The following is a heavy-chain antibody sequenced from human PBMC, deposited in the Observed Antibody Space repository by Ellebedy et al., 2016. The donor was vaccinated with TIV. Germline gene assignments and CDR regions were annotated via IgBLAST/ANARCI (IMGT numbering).Heavy chain of an antibody. Sequence: PGGSLRLSCAASGFTFSDYYMSWIRQAPGTGLDWVSYISSSSSYTNYADSVKGRFTISRDNAKNSLYLQMNSLRAGDTAVYYCARGLREWDLKSGIVPGNWFDPWGQGTLVTVSS. CDR2: ISSSSSYT. D-gene: IGHD1-26*01. CDR1: GFTFSDYY. J-gene: IGHJ5*02. CDR3: ARGLREWDLKSGIVPGNWFDP. V-gene: IGHV3-11*06.